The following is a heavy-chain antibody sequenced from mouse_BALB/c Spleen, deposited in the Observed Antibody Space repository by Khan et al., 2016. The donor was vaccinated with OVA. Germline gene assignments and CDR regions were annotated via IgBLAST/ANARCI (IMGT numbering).Heavy chain of an antibody. J-gene: IGHJ2*01. CDR2: ISGDSHTI. CDR1: GFTFSSFG. Sequence: DVHLVESGGDLVQPGGSRKLSCVASGFTFSSFGMHWIRQAPEKGLEWVAYISGDSHTIYYADTVKGRFTISRDNPKNPLFLQMTSLRSEDMAMYYCTRSYFNGYYFDQWGQGTTLTVSS. CDR3: TRSYFNGYYFDQ. V-gene: IGHV5-17*02. D-gene: IGHD1-1*01.